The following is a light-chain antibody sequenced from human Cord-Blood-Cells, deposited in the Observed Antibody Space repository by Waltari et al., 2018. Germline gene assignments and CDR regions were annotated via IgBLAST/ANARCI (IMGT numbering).Light chain of an antibody. CDR2: DVS. CDR1: SSDVGGYNY. J-gene: IGLJ2*01. CDR3: SSYTSSSTVV. V-gene: IGLV2-14*01. Sequence: QSALTQPASVSGSPGQSITISCTGTSSDVGGYNYVSWYQQHPGKAPKRMIYDVSNRPSWVSNRFSGSKSGNTASLTISGLQAEDEADYYCSSYTSSSTVVFGGGTKLTVL.